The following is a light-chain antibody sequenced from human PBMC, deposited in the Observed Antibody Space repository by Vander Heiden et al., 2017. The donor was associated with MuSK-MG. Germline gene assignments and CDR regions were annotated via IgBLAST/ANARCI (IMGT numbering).Light chain of an antibody. Sequence: DIQMTQSPSSLSASVGDRVTITCQASQDISNYLNWYQQKPGKAPKLLIYDASNLETGVPSRFSGSGYGTDFTFTISSRQPEDIATYYCQLDDKLYGVTFGHGTKVDIK. CDR2: DAS. CDR3: QLDDKLYGVT. V-gene: IGKV1-33*01. J-gene: IGKJ3*01. CDR1: QDISNY.